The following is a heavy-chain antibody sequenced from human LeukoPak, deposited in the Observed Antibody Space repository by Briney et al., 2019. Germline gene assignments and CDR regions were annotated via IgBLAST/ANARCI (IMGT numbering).Heavy chain of an antibody. D-gene: IGHD2-15*01. CDR2: INPNEGS. CDR3: ASRDEIGYCSGGSCYLSTTAPPGY. V-gene: IGHV4-34*01. J-gene: IGHJ4*02. Sequence: SETLSLTCAVYGGSFSGYYWSWIRQPPGKGLEWIGEINPNEGSNYNPSLKSRVTISVDTSKNQFSLKLSSVTAADTAVYYCASRDEIGYCSGGSCYLSTTAPPGYWGQGTQVTVST. CDR1: GGSFSGYY.